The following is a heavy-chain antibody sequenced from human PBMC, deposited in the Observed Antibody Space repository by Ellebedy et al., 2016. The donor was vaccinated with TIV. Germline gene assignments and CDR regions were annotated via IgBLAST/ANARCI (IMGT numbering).Heavy chain of an antibody. CDR2: IYSGGST. CDR3: ARDQKDYDFDY. CDR1: GFTVSSNY. J-gene: IGHJ4*02. V-gene: IGHV3-53*01. Sequence: PGGSLRLSCAASGFTVSSNYMTWVRQAPGKGLEWVSVIYSGGSTYYADSVKGRFTISRDNSKNTLYLQMNSMRAEDTAVYYCARDQKDYDFDYWGQGTPVTVSS. D-gene: IGHD3-3*01.